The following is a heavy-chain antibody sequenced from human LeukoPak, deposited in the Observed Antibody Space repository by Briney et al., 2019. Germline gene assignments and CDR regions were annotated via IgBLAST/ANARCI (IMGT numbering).Heavy chain of an antibody. CDR3: AKDRVWFGELLGY. D-gene: IGHD3-10*01. J-gene: IGHJ4*02. CDR2: ISGSGGGT. V-gene: IGHV3-23*01. Sequence: PGGSLGLSCAASGFTFSDYYMSWVRQAAGKGLEWVSLISGSGGGTYYADSVKGRFTISRDNSKNTLYLQMNSLRAEDTAVYYCAKDRVWFGELLGYWGQGTLVTVSS. CDR1: GFTFSDYY.